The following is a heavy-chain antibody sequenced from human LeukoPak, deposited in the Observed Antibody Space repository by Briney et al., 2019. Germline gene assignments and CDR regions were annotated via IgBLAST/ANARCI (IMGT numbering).Heavy chain of an antibody. CDR1: GGSISSSSYY. CDR2: IYYSGST. Sequence: SETLSLTCTVSGGSISSSSYYWGWIRQPPGKGLEWIGSIYYSGSTYYNPSLKSRVTISVDTSKNQFSLKLSSVTAADTAVYYCARVGSGSYYKAYNWFDPWGQGTLVTVSS. V-gene: IGHV4-39*07. CDR3: ARVGSGSYYKAYNWFDP. D-gene: IGHD3-10*01. J-gene: IGHJ5*02.